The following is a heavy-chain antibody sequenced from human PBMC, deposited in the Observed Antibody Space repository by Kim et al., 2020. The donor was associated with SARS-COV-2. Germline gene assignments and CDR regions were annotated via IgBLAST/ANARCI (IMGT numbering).Heavy chain of an antibody. V-gene: IGHV4-31*03. J-gene: IGHJ3*02. CDR2: IYYSGST. D-gene: IGHD4-17*01. Sequence: SETLSITCTVSGGSISSGVYYWSWNRQHPGKGLEWIGYIYYSGSTYYSPSLKSRVTISVDTSKNQFSLKLSSVTAADTAVYYCARIRSDAFDIWGQGTMVTVSS. CDR1: GGSISSGVYY. CDR3: ARIRSDAFDI.